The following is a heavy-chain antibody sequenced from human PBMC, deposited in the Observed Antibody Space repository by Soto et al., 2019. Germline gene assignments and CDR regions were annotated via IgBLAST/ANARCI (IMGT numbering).Heavy chain of an antibody. CDR3: ARHSAKGYYDILTGYDAFDI. CDR2: IYYSGST. J-gene: IGHJ3*02. CDR1: GGSISSSSYY. D-gene: IGHD3-9*01. Sequence: PSETLSLTCTVSGGSISSSSYYWGWIRQPPGKGLEWIGSIYYSGSTYYNPSLKSRVTISVDTSKNQFSLKLSSVTAADTAVYYCARHSAKGYYDILTGYDAFDIWGQGTMVTVS. V-gene: IGHV4-39*01.